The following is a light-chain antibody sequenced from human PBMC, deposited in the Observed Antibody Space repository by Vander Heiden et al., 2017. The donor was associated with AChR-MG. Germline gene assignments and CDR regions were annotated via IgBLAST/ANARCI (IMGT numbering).Light chain of an antibody. J-gene: IGLJ2*01. Sequence: QSVLTQPPSVSGAPGQRVTISCTGSSSNIGAGYAVHWYQQLPGTAPKLLIYGNSKRPSGVPDRFSGSKSGTSASLAITGLQAEDEADYYCQSYDSSLSGSVVFGGGTKLTVL. CDR2: GNS. CDR1: SSNIGAGYA. V-gene: IGLV1-40*01. CDR3: QSYDSSLSGSVV.